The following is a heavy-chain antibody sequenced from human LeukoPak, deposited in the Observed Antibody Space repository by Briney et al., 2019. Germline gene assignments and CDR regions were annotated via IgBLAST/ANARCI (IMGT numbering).Heavy chain of an antibody. CDR3: ARDSEYYDILTGPHNWFDP. Sequence: SETLSLTCTVSGASISSYYWSWIRQPPGKGLEWIGYIYYSGSTNYNPSLKSRVTISVDTSKNQFSLKLSSVTAADTAVYYCARDSEYYDILTGPHNWFDPWGQGTLVTVSS. J-gene: IGHJ5*02. CDR1: GASISSYY. V-gene: IGHV4-59*01. D-gene: IGHD3-9*01. CDR2: IYYSGST.